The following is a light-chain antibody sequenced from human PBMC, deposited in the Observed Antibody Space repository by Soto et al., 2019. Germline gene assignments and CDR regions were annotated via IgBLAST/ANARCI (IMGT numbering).Light chain of an antibody. CDR3: QQSYT. CDR2: AAS. Sequence: DIQMTQSPSSLSASVGDRVTITCRASQSISSYLNWYQQKPGKAPKLLIYAASSLQSGVPSRFSGSGSGTDFTLTISSLQPDDFATYYCQQSYTFGQGTKLEIK. J-gene: IGKJ2*01. V-gene: IGKV1-39*01. CDR1: QSISSY.